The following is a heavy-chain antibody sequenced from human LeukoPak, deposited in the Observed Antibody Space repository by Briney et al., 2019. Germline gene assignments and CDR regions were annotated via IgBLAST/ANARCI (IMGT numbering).Heavy chain of an antibody. Sequence: SETLSLTCIVSGGSISSSSYYWGWIRQPPGKGLEWIGSIYYSGSTYYNPSLESRVTISVDTSKNQFSLKLSSVTAADTAVYYCARRGYDSSGYYYAYWGQGTLVTVSS. V-gene: IGHV4-39*01. CDR2: IYYSGST. CDR1: GGSISSSSYY. CDR3: ARRGYDSSGYYYAY. J-gene: IGHJ4*02. D-gene: IGHD3-22*01.